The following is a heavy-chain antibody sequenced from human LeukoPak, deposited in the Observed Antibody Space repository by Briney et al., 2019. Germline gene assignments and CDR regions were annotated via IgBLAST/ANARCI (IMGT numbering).Heavy chain of an antibody. D-gene: IGHD3-3*01. J-gene: IGHJ6*02. CDR3: ARDREWLQFRGMDV. Sequence: PSQTLSLTCTVSGGSISSGDYYWTWIRQHPGKGLEWIGYIYYSGSTYCNPSLKSRVSISVDMSKNHFSLELRSVTAADTAVYYCARDREWLQFRGMDVWGQGTTVTVSS. CDR2: IYYSGST. CDR1: GGSISSGDYY. V-gene: IGHV4-31*03.